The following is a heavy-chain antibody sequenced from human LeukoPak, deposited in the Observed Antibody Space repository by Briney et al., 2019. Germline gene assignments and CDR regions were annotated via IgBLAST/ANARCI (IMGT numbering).Heavy chain of an antibody. J-gene: IGHJ5*02. CDR2: IYPGDSDT. CDR1: GYRFTSYW. CDR3: ARPAGPADSTGWFDP. D-gene: IGHD1-14*01. Sequence: GESLKISCKGSGYRFTSYWIGWVRQMPGKGLEWMGIIYPGDSDTRYSPSFQGQVTISADKSISTAYLQWSSLKASDTAMYYCARPAGPADSTGWFDPWGQGTLATVSS. V-gene: IGHV5-51*01.